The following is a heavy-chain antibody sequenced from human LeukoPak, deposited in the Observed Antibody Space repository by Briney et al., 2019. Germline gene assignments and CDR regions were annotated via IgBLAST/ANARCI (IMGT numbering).Heavy chain of an antibody. CDR3: AREGGYSYGNNKIIDY. V-gene: IGHV1-24*01. J-gene: IGHJ4*02. CDR2: FDPEDGET. CDR1: GYTLTELS. D-gene: IGHD5-18*01. Sequence: ASVKVSCKVSGYTLTELSMHWVRQAPGKGLEWMGGFDPEDGETIYAQKFQGRVTMTEDTSTDTAYMELSSLRSEDTAVYYCAREGGYSYGNNKIIDYWGQGTLVTVSS.